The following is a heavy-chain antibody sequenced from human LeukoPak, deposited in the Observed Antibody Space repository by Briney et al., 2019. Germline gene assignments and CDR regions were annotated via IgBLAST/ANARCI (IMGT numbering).Heavy chain of an antibody. CDR2: MNPNSGNT. Sequence: ASVKVSCKASGYTFTSYDINWVRQATGQGLEWMGWMNPNSGNTGYAQKFQGRVTITRNTSISTAYMELSSLRSEDTAVYYCARGRDDYGDYGIPPQYNWFDPWGQGTLVTVSS. J-gene: IGHJ5*02. CDR3: ARGRDDYGDYGIPPQYNWFDP. V-gene: IGHV1-8*03. D-gene: IGHD4-17*01. CDR1: GYTFTSYD.